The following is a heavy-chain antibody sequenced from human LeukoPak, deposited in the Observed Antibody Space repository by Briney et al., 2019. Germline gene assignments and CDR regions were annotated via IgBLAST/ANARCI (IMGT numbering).Heavy chain of an antibody. CDR2: IKQDGSEK. D-gene: IGHD6-13*01. V-gene: IGHV3-7*01. CDR3: ARDLGIAAAAHYYYGMDV. Sequence: PGGSLRLSCAASGFTFSSYWMSWVRQAPGKGLEWVANIKQDGSEKYYVDSVKGRFTISRDNAKNSLYLQMNSLRAEDTAVYYCARDLGIAAAAHYYYGMDVWGQGTTVTVSS. CDR1: GFTFSSYW. J-gene: IGHJ6*02.